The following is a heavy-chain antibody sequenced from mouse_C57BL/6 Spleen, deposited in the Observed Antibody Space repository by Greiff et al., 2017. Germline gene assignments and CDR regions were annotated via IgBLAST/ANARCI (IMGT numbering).Heavy chain of an antibody. CDR3: ASFYGNYDYAMDY. J-gene: IGHJ4*01. V-gene: IGHV7-3*01. CDR1: GFTFTDYY. Sequence: EVKLVESGGGLVQPGGSLSLSCAASGFTFTDYYMSWVRQPPGKALEWLGFIRNKANGYTTEYSASVKGRFTISRDNSQSILYLQMNALRAEDSATYYCASFYGNYDYAMDYWGQGTSVTVSS. D-gene: IGHD2-1*01. CDR2: IRNKANGYTT.